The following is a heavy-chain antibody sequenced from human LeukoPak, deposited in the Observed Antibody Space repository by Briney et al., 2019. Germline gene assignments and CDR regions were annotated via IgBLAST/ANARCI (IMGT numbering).Heavy chain of an antibody. V-gene: IGHV4-59*02. CDR1: GGSVSSYY. CDR3: ARDTADTAMVS. J-gene: IGHJ4*02. Sequence: SETLSLTCTVSGGSVSSYYWSCIRQPPGKGLEWIGYIYYSGSTNYNPSLKSRVTISVDTSKNQFSLKLSSVTAADTAVYYCARDTADTAMVSWGQGTLVTVSS. CDR2: IYYSGST. D-gene: IGHD5-18*01.